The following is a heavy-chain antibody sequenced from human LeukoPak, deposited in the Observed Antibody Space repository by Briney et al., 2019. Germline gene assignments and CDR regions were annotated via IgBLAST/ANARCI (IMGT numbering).Heavy chain of an antibody. D-gene: IGHD6-19*01. Sequence: SETLSLTCTVSGGSISSSGYYWSWIRQPPGKGLEWFGEINHSGSNNNNPSLKSRVTISVDTSKNQFSLKLSSVTAADTAVYYCASIAVAGNVGPNPAIYYYYYMDVWGKGTTVTVSS. CDR1: GGSISSSGYY. CDR2: INHSGSN. CDR3: ASIAVAGNVGPNPAIYYYYYMDV. V-gene: IGHV4-39*07. J-gene: IGHJ6*03.